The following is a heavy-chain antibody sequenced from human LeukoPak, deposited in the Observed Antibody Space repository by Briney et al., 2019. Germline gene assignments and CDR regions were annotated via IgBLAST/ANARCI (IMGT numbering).Heavy chain of an antibody. Sequence: GGSLRLSCAASGFTFSSYEMNWVRQAPGKGLEWVSYISSSGSTIHYADSVKGRFTISRDNAKNSLYLQMNSLRAEDTAVYYCARDSPSYYYGSGSYRAGVELFDYWGQGTLVTVSS. CDR2: ISSSGSTI. CDR1: GFTFSSYE. D-gene: IGHD3-10*01. CDR3: ARDSPSYYYGSGSYRAGVELFDY. J-gene: IGHJ4*02. V-gene: IGHV3-48*03.